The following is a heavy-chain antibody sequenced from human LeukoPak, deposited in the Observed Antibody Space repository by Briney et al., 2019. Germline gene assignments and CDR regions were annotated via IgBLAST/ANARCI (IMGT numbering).Heavy chain of an antibody. CDR1: GGSISSYY. Sequence: SETLSLTCTVSGGSISSYYWSWIRQPPGKGLEWIGYIFYTGSTNYNPSLKSRVTISVLTSKNRFSLKLSSVTAADTAVYFCARVAVHGYSDYWGQGTLVTVSS. CDR3: ARVAVHGYSDY. V-gene: IGHV4-59*01. J-gene: IGHJ4*02. D-gene: IGHD5-24*01. CDR2: IFYTGST.